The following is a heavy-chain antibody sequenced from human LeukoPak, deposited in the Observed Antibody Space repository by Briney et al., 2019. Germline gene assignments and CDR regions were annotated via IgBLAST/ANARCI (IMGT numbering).Heavy chain of an antibody. CDR3: ASGVRSSLDFDY. J-gene: IGHJ4*02. CDR1: GVSISSGGYY. D-gene: IGHD6-6*01. V-gene: IGHV4-30-2*01. CDR2: IYHSGST. Sequence: PSETLCLTCTVSGVSISSGGYYWSWIRQPPGKGLEWIGYIYHSGSTYYNPSLKSRVTISVDRSKNQFSLKLSSVTAADTAVYYSASGVRSSLDFDYWGQGTLVTVSS.